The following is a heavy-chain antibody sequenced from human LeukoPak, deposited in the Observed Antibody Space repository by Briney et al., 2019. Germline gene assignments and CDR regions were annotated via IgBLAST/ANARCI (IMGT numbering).Heavy chain of an antibody. CDR3: ARHLWSGELDWFDL. CDR2: INHFGST. CDR1: GGSFIGYY. V-gene: IGHV4-34*01. Sequence: SETLSLTCAVYGGSFIGYYWSWIRQPPGKGLEWIGEINHFGSTNYNPSLKSRVTISIDTSKNQFSLKLSSVTAADTAVYYCARHLWSGELDWFDLWGQGTLVTVSS. D-gene: IGHD3-10*01. J-gene: IGHJ5*02.